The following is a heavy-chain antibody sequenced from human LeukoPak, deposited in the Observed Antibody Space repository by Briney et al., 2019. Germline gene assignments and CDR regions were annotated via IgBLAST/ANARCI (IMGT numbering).Heavy chain of an antibody. V-gene: IGHV3-53*01. Sequence: GGSLRLSCTASGFTVGDNYMSWVREAPGKGLEWVSFIYNNGSTYYTDSVKGRFTISRDNSKNTLYLQMNSLRTEDTAVYYCVRDEQWLAVDWGQGTLVTVSS. CDR3: VRDEQWLAVD. CDR2: IYNNGST. D-gene: IGHD6-19*01. J-gene: IGHJ4*02. CDR1: GFTVGDNY.